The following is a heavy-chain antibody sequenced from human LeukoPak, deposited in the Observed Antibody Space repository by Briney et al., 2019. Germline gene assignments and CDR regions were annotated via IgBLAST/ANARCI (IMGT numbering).Heavy chain of an antibody. Sequence: GGSLRLSCAASGFTFSSYGMHWVRQAPGKGLEWVAVIWYDGSNKYYADSVKGRFTISRDNSKNTLYLQMNSLRAEDTAVYYCAREKIVGATTWYYYYYMDVWGKGTTVTVSS. D-gene: IGHD1-26*01. V-gene: IGHV3-33*01. CDR3: AREKIVGATTWYYYYYMDV. CDR2: IWYDGSNK. CDR1: GFTFSSYG. J-gene: IGHJ6*03.